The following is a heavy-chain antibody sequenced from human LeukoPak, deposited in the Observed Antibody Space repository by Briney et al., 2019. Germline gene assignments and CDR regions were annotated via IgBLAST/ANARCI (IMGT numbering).Heavy chain of an antibody. Sequence: SETLSLTCTVSGGSISSYYWSWIRQPPGKGLEWIGYIYYSGSTNYNPSLKSRVTISVDTSKNQFSLKLSSVTAADTAVYYCAREPLYGDYDYFDYWGQGTLVTVSS. V-gene: IGHV4-59*01. D-gene: IGHD4-17*01. CDR2: IYYSGST. CDR1: GGSISSYY. CDR3: AREPLYGDYDYFDY. J-gene: IGHJ4*02.